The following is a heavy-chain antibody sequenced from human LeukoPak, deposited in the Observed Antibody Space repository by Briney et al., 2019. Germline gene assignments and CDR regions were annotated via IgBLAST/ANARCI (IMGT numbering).Heavy chain of an antibody. CDR1: GGTFSSYA. CDR2: MNPNSGNT. CDR3: ARGRSGYFDWLSGGGWFDP. V-gene: IGHV1-8*02. Sequence: ASVKVSCKASGGTFSSYAISWVRQATGQGLEWMGWMNPNSGNTGYAQKFQGRVTMTRNTSISTAYMELSSLRSEDTAVYYCARGRSGYFDWLSGGGWFDPWGQGTLVTVSS. J-gene: IGHJ5*02. D-gene: IGHD3-9*01.